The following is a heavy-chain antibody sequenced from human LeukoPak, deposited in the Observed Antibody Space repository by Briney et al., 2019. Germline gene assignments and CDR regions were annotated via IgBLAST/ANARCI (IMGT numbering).Heavy chain of an antibody. D-gene: IGHD5-18*01. CDR1: GGSFSDHY. Sequence: SETLSLTCTVYGGSFSDHYWNWIRQPPGKGLEWIGEINHSGTTNYNASLKCRVTISVDTSKNHFSLELNSMTAADTAVYYCARKASHFSYGLRAIDYWGQGNLVTVSS. V-gene: IGHV4-34*01. CDR2: INHSGTT. CDR3: ARKASHFSYGLRAIDY. J-gene: IGHJ4*02.